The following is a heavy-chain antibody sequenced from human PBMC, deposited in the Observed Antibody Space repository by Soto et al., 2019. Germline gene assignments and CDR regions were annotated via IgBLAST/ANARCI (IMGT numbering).Heavy chain of an antibody. D-gene: IGHD3-10*01. CDR2: ISYDGSNK. J-gene: IGHJ6*02. Sequence: GGSLRLSCAASGFTFSSYGMHWDRQAPGKGLEGVAVISYDGSNKNYADSVKGRFTISRDNSKKTLYLQMSSLRAEYTAVYYCAKPPRAYYYYGMDVWGQGTTVTVSS. CDR1: GFTFSSYG. V-gene: IGHV3-30*18. CDR3: AKPPRAYYYYGMDV.